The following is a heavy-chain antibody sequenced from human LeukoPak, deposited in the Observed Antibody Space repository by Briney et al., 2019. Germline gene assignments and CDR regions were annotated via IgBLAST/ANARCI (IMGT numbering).Heavy chain of an antibody. CDR3: ARARHDYGDY. J-gene: IGHJ4*02. Sequence: PGGSLRLSCAASGFTVSSNYMSWVRQAPGKGLEWVSVIYSGGSTYYADSVKGRFTISRDNAKNSLYLQMNSLRAEDTAVYYCARARHDYGDYWGQGTLVTVSS. CDR2: IYSGGST. V-gene: IGHV3-53*01. CDR1: GFTVSSNY.